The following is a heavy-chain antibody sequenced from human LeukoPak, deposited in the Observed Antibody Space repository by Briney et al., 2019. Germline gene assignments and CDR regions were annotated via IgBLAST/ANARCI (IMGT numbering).Heavy chain of an antibody. D-gene: IGHD3-10*02. CDR2: VYDSWNN. CDR3: ASYFVGNGGRGY. V-gene: IGHV4-30-4*01. J-gene: IGHJ4*02. Sequence: SQNLSLTCTVSGDSINSGNSHWTWIRQPPGKGLEWLGSVYDSWNNYYNPSLESRITMSVDTSKNQYSLELSSVIAADTAVYYCASYFVGNGGRGYWGQGALVTVSS. CDR1: GDSINSGNSH.